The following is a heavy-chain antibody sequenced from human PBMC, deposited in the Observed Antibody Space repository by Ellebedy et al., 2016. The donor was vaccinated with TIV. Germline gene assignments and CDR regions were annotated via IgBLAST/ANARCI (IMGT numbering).Heavy chain of an antibody. V-gene: IGHV4-34*01. J-gene: IGHJ4*02. D-gene: IGHD3-10*01. Sequence: MPSEPLSLTCDVNGGSLSGYYWTWTRQPPGKGLAWIGEINHSGIAKYTPSLKSRATRSVDTSNNQFSLRLTSVTAPDTAVYFCARAFASGTYSDYFDYWGPGTLVTVSS. CDR2: INHSGIA. CDR3: ARAFASGTYSDYFDY. CDR1: GGSLSGYY.